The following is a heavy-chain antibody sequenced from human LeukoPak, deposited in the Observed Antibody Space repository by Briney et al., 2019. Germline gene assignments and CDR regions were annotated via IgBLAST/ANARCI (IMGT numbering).Heavy chain of an antibody. CDR3: ARGMWSYSGSYSTIHRDY. J-gene: IGHJ4*02. CDR1: GFTFSSYS. CDR2: ISSSSSYI. D-gene: IGHD1-26*01. Sequence: GGSLRLSCAASGFTFSSYSMNWVRQAPGKGLEWVSSISSSSSYIYYADSVKGRFTISRDNAKNSLYLQMNSLRAEDKAVYYCARGMWSYSGSYSTIHRDYWGQGTLVTVSS. V-gene: IGHV3-21*01.